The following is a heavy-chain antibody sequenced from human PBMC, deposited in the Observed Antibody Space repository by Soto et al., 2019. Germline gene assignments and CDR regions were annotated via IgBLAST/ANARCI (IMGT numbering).Heavy chain of an antibody. J-gene: IGHJ5*02. Sequence: PSETLSLTCTVSGGSGSSGDYYWSWIRQPPGKGLEWIGYIYYSGSTNYNPSLKRRDSISLDTSKNQFSLRLTSVTAADTAVYYCARIPVDTYMINWFDPWGQGTLVTVSS. V-gene: IGHV4-61*08. D-gene: IGHD5-18*01. CDR2: IYYSGST. CDR3: ARIPVDTYMINWFDP. CDR1: GGSGSSGDYY.